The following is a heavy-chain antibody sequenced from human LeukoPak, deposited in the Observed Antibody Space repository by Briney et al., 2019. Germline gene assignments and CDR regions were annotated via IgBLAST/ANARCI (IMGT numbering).Heavy chain of an antibody. V-gene: IGHV3-23*01. Sequence: GGSLRLSCAASGFTFSTYSMTGVRQAPGKGLEWVAVISGSGGSTYYADSVKGRFTFSRDNSKNTLYLQMNSLRAEDTAVYYCARDRSWGSQCYFDYWGQGTLVTVSS. CDR1: GFTFSTYS. D-gene: IGHD7-27*01. CDR3: ARDRSWGSQCYFDY. CDR2: ISGSGGST. J-gene: IGHJ4*02.